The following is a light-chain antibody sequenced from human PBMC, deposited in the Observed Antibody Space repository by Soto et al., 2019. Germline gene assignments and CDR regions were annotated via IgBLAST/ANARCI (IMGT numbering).Light chain of an antibody. V-gene: IGKV3-20*01. CDR3: QQWGYSPWVT. CDR2: AAS. CDR1: QSVSISY. J-gene: IGKJ4*01. Sequence: IVLTQSPGTLSLSPGERATLSCRASQSVSISYLAWYQQKPGQAPRLLIYAASARSTGIPDRFSGSGSGTEFTPTIRRVEPEDSAVYYCQQWGYSPWVTFGGGTKVDIK.